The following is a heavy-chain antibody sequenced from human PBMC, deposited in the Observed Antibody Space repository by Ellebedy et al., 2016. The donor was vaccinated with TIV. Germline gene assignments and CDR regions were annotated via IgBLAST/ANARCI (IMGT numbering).Heavy chain of an antibody. CDR2: IWYDGKYK. CDR3: ARDPGIPTSTYINSRGSAYYMDV. Sequence: GGSLRLXXAVSGLTPKTYAMSWVRQAPGKGLEWVAIIWYDGKYKYYADSVKGRFTTSRDNSKNTLYLQMNSLRAEDTAVYYCARDPGIPTSTYINSRGSAYYMDVWGKGTTVTVSS. J-gene: IGHJ6*03. CDR1: GLTPKTYA. V-gene: IGHV3-33*01. D-gene: IGHD1-14*01.